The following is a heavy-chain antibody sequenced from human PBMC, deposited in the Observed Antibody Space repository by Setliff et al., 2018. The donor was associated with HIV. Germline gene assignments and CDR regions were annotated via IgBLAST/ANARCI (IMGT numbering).Heavy chain of an antibody. CDR3: ASTDSTGYKIDY. CDR2: IYYSGST. CDR1: NGSISRSSYY. Sequence: KTSETLSLTCAVSNGSISRSSYYWGWIRQPPGKGPEWVGSIYYSGSTYYSPSLKSRVTISVDTSKRQFFLHLTSVTAADTAVYFCASTDSTGYKIDYWGQGALVTVSS. J-gene: IGHJ4*01. V-gene: IGHV4-39*01. D-gene: IGHD3-22*01.